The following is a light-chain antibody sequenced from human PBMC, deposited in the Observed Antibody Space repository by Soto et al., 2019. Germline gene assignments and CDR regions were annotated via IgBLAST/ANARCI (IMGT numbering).Light chain of an antibody. CDR3: QQRSNWPIT. V-gene: IGKV3-11*01. J-gene: IGKJ5*01. CDR1: QSVSSS. CDR2: DAS. Sequence: EIMMTPSPPTLSVSPVERATLSCRASQSVSSSLAWYQQKPGQAPRLLIYDASNRATGIPVRFSGSGSGTDFTLTISSLEPEDFAVYYCQQRSNWPITFGQGTRLEIK.